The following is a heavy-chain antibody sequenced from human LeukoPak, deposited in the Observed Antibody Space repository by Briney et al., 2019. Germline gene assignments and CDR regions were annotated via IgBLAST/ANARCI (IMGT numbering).Heavy chain of an antibody. CDR2: LSGSGTST. CDR3: ANTIAAAVDY. CDR1: GFTFSNYA. D-gene: IGHD6-13*01. V-gene: IGHV3-23*01. J-gene: IGHJ4*02. Sequence: GGSLRLSCAASGFTFSNYAMSWVRQAPGKGLEWVSALSGSGTSTYYADSVKGRFTISRDNSKNTLYLQMNSLRAEDTAVYYCANTIAAAVDYWGQGTLVTVSS.